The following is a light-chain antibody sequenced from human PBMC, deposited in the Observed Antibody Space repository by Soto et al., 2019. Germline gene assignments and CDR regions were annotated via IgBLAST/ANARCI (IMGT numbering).Light chain of an antibody. CDR1: NSNIGENY. J-gene: IGLJ2*01. V-gene: IGLV1-51*01. CDR3: GTWDNSLRVGL. CDR2: ETD. Sequence: QSVLTQPPSVSAAPGQRVTISCSGDNSNIGENYVSWYQQLPGTAPKLLIYETDQRPSGTPDRFSGSKSGTSATLDITGLQTGDEADYYCGTWDNSLRVGLFGGVTKLTVL.